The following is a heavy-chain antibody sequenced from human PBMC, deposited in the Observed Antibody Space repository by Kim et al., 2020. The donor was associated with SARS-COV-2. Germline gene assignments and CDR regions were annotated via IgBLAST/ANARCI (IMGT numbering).Heavy chain of an antibody. J-gene: IGHJ4*02. CDR2: IHYSGSA. V-gene: IGHV4-59*08. CDR3: ARHKGYCSGGSCYGDAYFDY. D-gene: IGHD2-15*01. CDR1: GGSITRYY. Sequence: SETLSLTCTVSGGSITRYYWSWIRRPPGKGLEWIGYIHYSGSANYSPSLKSRVTISIDTSKNQFSLKLTSVTAADTAVYYCARHKGYCSGGSCYGDAYFDYWGQGTLVTVSS.